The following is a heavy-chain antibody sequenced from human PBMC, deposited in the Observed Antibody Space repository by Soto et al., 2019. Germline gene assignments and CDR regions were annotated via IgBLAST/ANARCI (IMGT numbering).Heavy chain of an antibody. D-gene: IGHD6-19*01. CDR2: ISSSSSYI. CDR3: ARFSANSSGWYKAFDI. V-gene: IGHV3-21*01. Sequence: EVQLVESGGGLVKPGGSLRLSCAAYGFTFSSYRMNCVRQAPGKGLEWVSSISSSSSYIYYADSVKGRFTISRDNAKNSLDLQMNSLRAEDTAVYYCARFSANSSGWYKAFDIWGQGTMVTVSS. CDR1: GFTFSSYR. J-gene: IGHJ3*02.